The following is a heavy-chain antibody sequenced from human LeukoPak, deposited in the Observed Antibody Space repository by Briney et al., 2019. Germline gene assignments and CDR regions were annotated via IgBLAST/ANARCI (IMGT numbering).Heavy chain of an antibody. CDR2: IYTSENT. CDR3: ASGENAFNI. Sequence: SETLSLTCTVSGGSISSYKWGWIRQPAGKGLEWIGRIYTSENTNYNPSLKSRVTMSVNTSRNQFSLKVTSVTAADTAVYYCASGENAFNIWGQGTMVTVSS. D-gene: IGHD4-17*01. V-gene: IGHV4-4*07. CDR1: GGSISSYK. J-gene: IGHJ3*02.